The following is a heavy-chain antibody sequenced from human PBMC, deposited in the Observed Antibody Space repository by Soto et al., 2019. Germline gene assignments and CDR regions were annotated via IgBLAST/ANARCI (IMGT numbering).Heavy chain of an antibody. D-gene: IGHD6-13*01. V-gene: IGHV3-30*18. Sequence: GGSLRLSCAASGFTFSSYGMHWVRQAPGKGLEWVAVISYDGSNKHYADSVKGRFTISRDNSKNTLYLQMNSLRAEDTAVYYCAKVTSSSWPNYYYYGMDVWGQGTTVTVSS. CDR3: AKVTSSSWPNYYYYGMDV. CDR2: ISYDGSNK. CDR1: GFTFSSYG. J-gene: IGHJ6*02.